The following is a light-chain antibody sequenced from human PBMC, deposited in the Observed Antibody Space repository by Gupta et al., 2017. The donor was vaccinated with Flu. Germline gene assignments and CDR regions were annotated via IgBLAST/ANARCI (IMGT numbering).Light chain of an antibody. V-gene: IGKV2-30*02. CDR1: QSLVHSDGNTY. J-gene: IGKJ2*01. CDR2: KVS. Sequence: VTLGQPASISCRSSQSLVHSDGNTYLHGFQQRQGQSPRRLIFKVSNRDSGVPDRFSGSGSGNDFTLKISRVEADDVGVYYCMKGNGCPYAFGRGTKLEI. CDR3: MKGNGCPYA.